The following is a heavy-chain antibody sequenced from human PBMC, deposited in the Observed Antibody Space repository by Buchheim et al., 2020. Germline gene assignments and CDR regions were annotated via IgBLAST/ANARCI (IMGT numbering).Heavy chain of an antibody. CDR2: IYHSGST. Sequence: QVQLQESGPGLVKPSGTLSLTCAVSGGSISGSNWWSWVRQPPGKGLEWIGEIYHSGSTNYNPSLKSRVTISVDKSKNQFYLKLSSVTAADTAVYYCARVDAGYYDSSGYYEASYISAWGQGTL. CDR3: ARVDAGYYDSSGYYEASYISA. V-gene: IGHV4-4*02. D-gene: IGHD3-22*01. CDR1: GGSISGSNW. J-gene: IGHJ5*02.